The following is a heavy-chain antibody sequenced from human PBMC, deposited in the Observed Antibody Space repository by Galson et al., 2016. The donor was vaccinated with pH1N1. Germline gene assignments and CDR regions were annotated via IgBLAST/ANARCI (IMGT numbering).Heavy chain of an antibody. D-gene: IGHD3-3*01. Sequence: SVKVSCKASGYTFTGHYIHWVRQAPGQGLQWMGRINPNSGDPKYAQTFQGRVTLTSDTSIRTAYLQFNSLRSDDSAIYYCARHAVDFWRGYFSLQFDPWGQGTLVIVSS. CDR3: ARHAVDFWRGYFSLQFDP. CDR2: INPNSGDP. V-gene: IGHV1-2*06. CDR1: GYTFTGHY. J-gene: IGHJ5*02.